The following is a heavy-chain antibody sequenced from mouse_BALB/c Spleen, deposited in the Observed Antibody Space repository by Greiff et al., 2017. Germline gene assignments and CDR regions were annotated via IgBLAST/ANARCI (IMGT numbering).Heavy chain of an antibody. D-gene: IGHD1-1*01. J-gene: IGHJ2*01. V-gene: IGHV5-9*03. CDR2: ISSGGGNT. CDR3: ARYYDGSSFDY. Sequence: EVKLVESGGGLVKPGGSLKLSCAASGFTFSSYTMSWVRQTPEKRLGWVATISSGGGNTYYPDSVKGRFTISRDNAKNNLYLQMSSLRSEDTALYYCARYYDGSSFDYWGQGTTLTVSA. CDR1: GFTFSSYT.